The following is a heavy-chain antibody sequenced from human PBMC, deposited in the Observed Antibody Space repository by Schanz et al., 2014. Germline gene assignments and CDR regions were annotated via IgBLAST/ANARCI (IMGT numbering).Heavy chain of an antibody. CDR2: ISGSGGST. J-gene: IGHJ3*02. D-gene: IGHD3-10*01. CDR1: GFTFSSYA. CDR3: AKGRFGELSAFDI. V-gene: IGHV3-23*01. Sequence: EVPLLASGGCLVQPGGSLRLSCAASGFTFSSYAMSWVRQAPGKGREWVSAISGSGGSTYYADSVKGRFTITRDNSKNTLYLQMNSLRAEDTAVYYCAKGRFGELSAFDIWGQGTMVTVSS.